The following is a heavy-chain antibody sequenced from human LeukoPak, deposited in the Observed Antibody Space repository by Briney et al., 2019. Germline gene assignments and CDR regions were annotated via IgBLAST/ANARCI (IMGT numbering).Heavy chain of an antibody. J-gene: IGHJ4*02. V-gene: IGHV4-34*01. CDR1: GGSFSGYY. D-gene: IGHD3-22*01. Sequence: PSETLSLTCAVYGGSFSGYYWSWIRQPPGKGLGWIGEINHSGSTNYNPSLKSRVTISVDTSKNQFSLKLSSVTAADTAVYYCARGPYGIGDYYDSSGYKIWGQGTLVTVSS. CDR3: ARGPYGIGDYYDSSGYKI. CDR2: INHSGST.